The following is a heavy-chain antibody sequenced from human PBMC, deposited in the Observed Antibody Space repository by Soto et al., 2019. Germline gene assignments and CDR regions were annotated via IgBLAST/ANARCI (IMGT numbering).Heavy chain of an antibody. CDR3: TRDIVVVPAAMFGSGWYAASDY. J-gene: IGHJ4*02. Sequence: PGGSLRLSCTASGFTLGDYAMSWSRQAPGKGLEWVGFIRSKAYGGTTEYAASVKGRFTISRDDSKSIAYLQMNSLKTEDTAVYYCTRDIVVVPAAMFGSGWYAASDYWGQGTLVTVSS. CDR2: IRSKAYGGTT. V-gene: IGHV3-49*03. CDR1: GFTLGDYA. D-gene: IGHD2-2*01.